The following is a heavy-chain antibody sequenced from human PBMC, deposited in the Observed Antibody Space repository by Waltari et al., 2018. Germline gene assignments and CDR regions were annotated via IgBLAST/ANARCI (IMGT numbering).Heavy chain of an antibody. CDR3: ARDHYYDFWSGYYHWFDP. J-gene: IGHJ5*02. CDR1: GGSISSYY. CDR2: IYYSGST. V-gene: IGHV4-59*01. D-gene: IGHD3-3*01. Sequence: QVQLQESGPGLVKPSETLSLTCTVSGGSISSYYWSWIRQPPGKGLEWIGYIYYSGSTNSTPSLQSRVTISVDTSKNQFSLKLSSVTAADTAVYYCARDHYYDFWSGYYHWFDPWGQGTLVTVSS.